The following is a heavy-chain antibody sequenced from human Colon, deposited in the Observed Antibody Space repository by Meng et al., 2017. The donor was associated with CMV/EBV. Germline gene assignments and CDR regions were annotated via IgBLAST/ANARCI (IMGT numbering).Heavy chain of an antibody. CDR1: SRVGYY. J-gene: IGHJ4*02. CDR3: ARIIRELSYDYSEYYFDY. V-gene: IGHV4-31*02. Sequence: SRVGYYWRWIRQHPGESLEWIGSIHYSGSTYYTPSLKGRVTISVDTSKNQFSLKLSSVTAADTAVYYCARIIRELSYDYSEYYFDYWGQGTLVTVSS. CDR2: IHYSGST. D-gene: IGHD5-12*01.